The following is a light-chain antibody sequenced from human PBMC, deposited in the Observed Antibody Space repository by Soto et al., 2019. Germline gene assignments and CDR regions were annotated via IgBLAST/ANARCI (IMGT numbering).Light chain of an antibody. CDR3: QQYSNWPRT. CDR2: GAS. Sequence: EIVMTQSPATLSMSPGERATLSCRASQSVSSTLVWVQQKPGQPPRLLIYGASTRATGIPARFSGSGSGTEFTLTISSLQSEDFAVYYCQQYSNWPRTFGQGTKLEIK. CDR1: QSVSST. V-gene: IGKV3-15*01. J-gene: IGKJ2*01.